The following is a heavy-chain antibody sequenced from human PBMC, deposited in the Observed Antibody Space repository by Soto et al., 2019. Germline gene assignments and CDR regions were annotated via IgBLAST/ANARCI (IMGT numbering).Heavy chain of an antibody. CDR2: IYWDDDK. J-gene: IGHJ4*02. CDR3: AHSRSSGWNKSDFDY. D-gene: IGHD6-19*01. V-gene: IGHV2-5*02. CDR1: GFSLSSSGVG. Sequence: QITLKESGPTLVKPTQTLTLTCTFSGFSLSSSGVGVGWIRQPPGTALEWIALIYWDDDKRYSPSPKTRGTTXTDTSRTHVVLTMTNMDPVDTATYYCAHSRSSGWNKSDFDYWGQGTLVIVSS.